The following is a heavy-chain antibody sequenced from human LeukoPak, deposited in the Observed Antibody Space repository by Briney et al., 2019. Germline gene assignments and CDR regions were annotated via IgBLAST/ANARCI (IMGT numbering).Heavy chain of an antibody. J-gene: IGHJ4*02. CDR3: AKDMVRDIVVVVAAARGSFDY. Sequence: GGSLRLSCAASGFTFSSYGMHWVRQAPGKGLEWVAFIRYGGSNKYYADSVKGRFTISRDNSKNTLYLQMNSLRAEDTAVYYCAKDMVRDIVVVVAAARGSFDYWGQGTLVTVSS. V-gene: IGHV3-30*02. CDR2: IRYGGSNK. D-gene: IGHD2-15*01. CDR1: GFTFSSYG.